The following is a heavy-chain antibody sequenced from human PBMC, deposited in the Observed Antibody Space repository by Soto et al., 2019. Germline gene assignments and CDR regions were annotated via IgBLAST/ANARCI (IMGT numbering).Heavy chain of an antibody. Sequence: ASVKVSCKASGYTFTSYGISWVRQAPGQGLEWMGWISAYNGNTNYAQKLQGRVPMTTATSPSTAYMELRSLRSDDTAVYYCARSIRYFDWSYIGNAFDIWGQGTMVTVSS. J-gene: IGHJ3*02. CDR2: ISAYNGNT. CDR3: ARSIRYFDWSYIGNAFDI. CDR1: GYTFTSYG. V-gene: IGHV1-18*01. D-gene: IGHD3-9*01.